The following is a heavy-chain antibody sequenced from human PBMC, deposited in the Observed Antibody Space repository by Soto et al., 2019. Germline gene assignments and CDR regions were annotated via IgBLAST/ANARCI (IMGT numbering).Heavy chain of an antibody. CDR2: IYYNDDR. V-gene: IGHV2-5*01. J-gene: IGHJ4*02. CDR1: GSSSTPPEVP. CDR3: AHSDGGYEIIYFDF. D-gene: IGHD5-12*01. Sequence: KESGPTLVKPHQTPRLTCTFPGSSSTPPEVPLAGTRRTPGGALEWLTLIYYNDDRRFSPSLKTRLTITGDTSKTQVVLSLTNVDPGDTATYFCAHSDGGYEIIYFDFWGQGIPVTVSS.